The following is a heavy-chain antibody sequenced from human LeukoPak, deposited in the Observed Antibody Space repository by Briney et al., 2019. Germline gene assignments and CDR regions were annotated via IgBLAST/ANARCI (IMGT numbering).Heavy chain of an antibody. CDR1: GLAFSSYA. J-gene: IGHJ5*02. Sequence: PGGSLRLSCTASGLAFSSYAMAWVRQAPGKGLEWLSYISSSSKINYAGSVKGRFTISRDNAKNSLYLQMISLRDEDTAVYYCARSANPGVHDFDPWGQGTLVTVSS. V-gene: IGHV3-48*02. D-gene: IGHD6-6*01. CDR2: ISSSSKI. CDR3: ARSANPGVHDFDP.